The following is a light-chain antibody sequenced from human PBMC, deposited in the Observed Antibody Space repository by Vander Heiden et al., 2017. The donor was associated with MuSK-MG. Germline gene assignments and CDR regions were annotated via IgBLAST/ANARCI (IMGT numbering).Light chain of an antibody. Sequence: DIQMTQSPSSLSASVGDRVTITCQASQDISNYLNWYQQKPGKAPKLLIYDASNLEKGVPSRFSGSGSGTDFTFTSSSLQPEDIATYYCQQYDNLHTFGQGTKLEIK. CDR1: QDISNY. V-gene: IGKV1-33*01. J-gene: IGKJ2*01. CDR2: DAS. CDR3: QQYDNLHT.